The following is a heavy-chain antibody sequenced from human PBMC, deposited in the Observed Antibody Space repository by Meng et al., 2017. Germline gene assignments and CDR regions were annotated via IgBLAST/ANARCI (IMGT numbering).Heavy chain of an antibody. D-gene: IGHD2-2*01. CDR1: GGSISSGDYY. V-gene: IGHV4-30-4*01. Sequence: QVQLQESGPGLVKPSQTLALTCTGPGGSISSGDYYWSWIRQPPGKGLEWIGYIYYSGSTYYNPSLKSRVTISVDTSKNQFSLKLSSVTAADTAVYYCARGGVVVPAAVFDYWGQGTLVTVSS. CDR3: ARGGVVVPAAVFDY. J-gene: IGHJ4*02. CDR2: IYYSGST.